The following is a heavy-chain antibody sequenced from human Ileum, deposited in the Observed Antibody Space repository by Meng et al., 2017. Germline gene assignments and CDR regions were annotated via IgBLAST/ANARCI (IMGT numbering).Heavy chain of an antibody. CDR2: IYWDNDK. V-gene: IGHV2-5*02. Sequence: QITLKVSGPTLVKPTETLTLTCTFSGFSLSTSGVGVGWIRQPPGKALEWLVVIYWDNDKRYSPSLKSRLTITKDTAKNQVVLAMTNMDPADTATYYCAHRSSYSSTWDTPIFDYWGQGTLVTVSS. CDR3: AHRSSYSSTWDTPIFDY. J-gene: IGHJ4*02. CDR1: GFSLSTSGVG. D-gene: IGHD6-13*01.